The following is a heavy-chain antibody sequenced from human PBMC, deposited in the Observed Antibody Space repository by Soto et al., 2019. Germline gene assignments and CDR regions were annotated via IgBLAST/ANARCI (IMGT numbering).Heavy chain of an antibody. CDR1: GFTFTNSA. D-gene: IGHD5-18*01. J-gene: IGHJ4*02. CDR2: IVVGSGRT. V-gene: IGHV1-58*01. Sequence: QMQLVQSGPEVKKPGTSVKVSCKASGFTFTNSAVQWVRQARGQRLEWIGWIVVGSGRTDYAQKFQGRVTLTRDKSTSTAYMELSSLRSEDTAVYYCATDQGYSYGYGTYWGQGTLVTVSS. CDR3: ATDQGYSYGYGTY.